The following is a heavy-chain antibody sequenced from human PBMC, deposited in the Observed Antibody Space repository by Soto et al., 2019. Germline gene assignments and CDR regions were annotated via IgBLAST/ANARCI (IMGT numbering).Heavy chain of an antibody. Sequence: SETLSLTCTVSGGSISGGGYYWSWIRQHPGKGLEWIGYIYYSGSTYYNPSLKSRVTISVDTSKNQFSRKLSSVTAADTAVYYCARVGANYYYYDSSGYYAPDYWGQGTLVTSPQ. V-gene: IGHV4-31*03. CDR3: ARVGANYYYYDSSGYYAPDY. CDR2: IYYSGST. D-gene: IGHD3-22*01. CDR1: GGSISGGGYY. J-gene: IGHJ4*02.